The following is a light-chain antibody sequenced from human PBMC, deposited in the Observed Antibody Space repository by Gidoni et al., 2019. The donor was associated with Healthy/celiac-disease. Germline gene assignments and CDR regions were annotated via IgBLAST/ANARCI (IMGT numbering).Light chain of an antibody. V-gene: IGKV3-11*01. CDR3: RQRSNWPG. CDR1: QSVSSY. J-gene: IGKJ4*01. Sequence: IVLTQSPATLSVSPGERATLSCRASQSVSSYLAWYQQKPGQAPRLLIYDASNRATGLPARFSGSVSGTDFTLTISSLEPEDFAVYYCRQRSNWPGFGGGTKVEIK. CDR2: DAS.